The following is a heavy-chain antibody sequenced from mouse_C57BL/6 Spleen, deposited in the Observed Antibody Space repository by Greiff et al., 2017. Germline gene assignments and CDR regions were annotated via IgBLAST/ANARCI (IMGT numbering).Heavy chain of an antibody. D-gene: IGHD3-2*02. Sequence: VQLQQPGAELVKPGASVKMSCKASGYTFTSYWITWVKQRPGQGLEWIGDIYPGSGSTNYNEKFKSKATLTVDTSSSTAYMQLSSLTSEDSAVSYCARDSSGYLYFDYWGQGTTLTVSS. CDR1: GYTFTSYW. J-gene: IGHJ2*01. CDR2: IYPGSGST. V-gene: IGHV1-55*01. CDR3: ARDSSGYLYFDY.